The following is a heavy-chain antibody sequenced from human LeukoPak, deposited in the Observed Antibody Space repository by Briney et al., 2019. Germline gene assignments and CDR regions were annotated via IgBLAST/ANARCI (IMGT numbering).Heavy chain of an antibody. Sequence: GGSLRLSCAASGFIFSSYWMHWVRHAPGKGLAWVSRINADGSSTSYADSVKGRFTISRDNSKNTLYLQMNSLRAEDTAVYYCAKDGIEVTYGGAYYYYYMDVWGKGTTVTVSS. V-gene: IGHV3-74*01. D-gene: IGHD2-21*02. J-gene: IGHJ6*03. CDR3: AKDGIEVTYGGAYYYYYMDV. CDR1: GFIFSSYW. CDR2: INADGSST.